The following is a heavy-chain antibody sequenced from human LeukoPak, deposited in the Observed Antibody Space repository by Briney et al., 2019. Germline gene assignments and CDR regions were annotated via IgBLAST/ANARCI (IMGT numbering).Heavy chain of an antibody. CDR2: IYPGDSDT. CDR3: ARHGGPSGRYNVNFQY. D-gene: IGHD1-26*01. CDR1: GFTFSDYY. J-gene: IGHJ1*01. Sequence: GGSLRLSCAASGFTFSDYYMSWIRQAPGKGLEWMGIIYPGDSDTRYSPSFQGQVTISADKSISTAYLQWSSLKASDTAMYYCARHGGPSGRYNVNFQYWGQGTLVTVFS. V-gene: IGHV5-51*01.